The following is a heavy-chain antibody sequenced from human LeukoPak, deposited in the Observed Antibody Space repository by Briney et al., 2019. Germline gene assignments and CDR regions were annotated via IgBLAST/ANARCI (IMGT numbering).Heavy chain of an antibody. CDR3: AREGTGSHGDS. J-gene: IGHJ5*01. CDR2: ISHSGST. V-gene: IGHV4-34*01. Sequence: SETLSLTCAVYGGSFSGYYWTWIRQPPGKGLEWIGEISHSGSTNYNPSLKSRVTISVDTSKNQFSLKLTSVTAADTAVYYCAREGTGSHGDSWGQGNLVTVSS. CDR1: GGSFSGYY. D-gene: IGHD3/OR15-3a*01.